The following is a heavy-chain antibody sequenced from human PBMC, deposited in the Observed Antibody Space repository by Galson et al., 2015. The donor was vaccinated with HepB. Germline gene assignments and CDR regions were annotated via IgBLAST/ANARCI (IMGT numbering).Heavy chain of an antibody. V-gene: IGHV1-2*06. J-gene: IGHJ5*02. D-gene: IGHD2-15*01. Sequence: SVKVSCKASGYTFTGYYMHWVRQAPGQGLEWMGRINPNSGGTNYAQKFQGRVTMTRDTSISTAYMELSRLRSDDTAVYYCARDRGGGSCYDCNWFDPWGQGTLVTVSS. CDR2: INPNSGGT. CDR1: GYTFTGYY. CDR3: ARDRGGGSCYDCNWFDP.